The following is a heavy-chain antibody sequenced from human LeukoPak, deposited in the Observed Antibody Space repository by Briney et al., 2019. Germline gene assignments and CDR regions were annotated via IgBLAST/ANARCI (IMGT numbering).Heavy chain of an antibody. V-gene: IGHV3-33*01. CDR1: GFTFSSYG. Sequence: GGSLRLSCAASGFTFSSYGMHWVRQAPGKGLEWVAVIWYDGSNKYYADSVKGRFTISRDNSKNTLYLQMNSLRAEDTAVYYCARDGRYSYGTGTFDYWGQGALVTVSS. J-gene: IGHJ4*02. CDR3: ARDGRYSYGTGTFDY. D-gene: IGHD5-18*01. CDR2: IWYDGSNK.